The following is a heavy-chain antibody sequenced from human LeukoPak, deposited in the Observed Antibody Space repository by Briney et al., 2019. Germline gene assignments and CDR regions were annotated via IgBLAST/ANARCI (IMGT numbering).Heavy chain of an antibody. V-gene: IGHV3-11*01. CDR2: ISSSGSTI. CDR1: GFTFSDYY. J-gene: IGHJ6*02. CDR3: ASSTVTTVYYYYGMDV. Sequence: GGSLRLSCAASGFTFSDYYMSWIRQAPGKGLEWVSYISSSGSTIYYADSVKGRFTISRDNAKNSLYLQMNSLGAEDTAVYYCASSTVTTVYYYYGMDVWGQGTTVTVSS. D-gene: IGHD4-17*01.